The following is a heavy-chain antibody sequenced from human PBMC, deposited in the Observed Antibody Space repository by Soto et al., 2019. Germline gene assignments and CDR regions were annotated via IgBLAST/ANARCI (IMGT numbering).Heavy chain of an antibody. V-gene: IGHV4-34*01. CDR2: INHYGTI. CDR1: NGSLSCYS. Sequence: SETLSLTCSVYNGSLSCYSWNWIRQPPGKGLEWIGEINHYGTINYNPSLRCRVTMSVDRSRNQFSLKLRSVTAADTAVYYCATGGGFIEARIFGFDPWVQGAQVTVS. D-gene: IGHD6-6*01. J-gene: IGHJ5*02. CDR3: ATGGGFIEARIFGFDP.